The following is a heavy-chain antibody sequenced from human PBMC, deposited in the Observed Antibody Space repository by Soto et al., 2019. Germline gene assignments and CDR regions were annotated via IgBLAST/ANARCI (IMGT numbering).Heavy chain of an antibody. CDR3: ARQGFGALHGLVDV. J-gene: IGHJ6*02. Sequence: QVLLQESGPGLVKPSETLSRSCTVSGDSISSYYWGWIRQPPGKEMEWIRYVSPIWGSAYNPSLRARIAISLVASRSTFLLELTSWTATDSAVYYCARQGFGALHGLVDVWCQGNTVSVSS. D-gene: IGHD3-10*01. V-gene: IGHV4-59*08. CDR2: VSPIWGS. CDR1: GDSISSYY.